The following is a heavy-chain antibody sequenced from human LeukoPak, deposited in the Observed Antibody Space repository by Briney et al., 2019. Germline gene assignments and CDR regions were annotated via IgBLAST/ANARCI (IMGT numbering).Heavy chain of an antibody. CDR3: ARSRIAAAGQFDY. D-gene: IGHD6-13*01. V-gene: IGHV4-38-2*02. J-gene: IGHJ4*02. CDR1: GYSISSGYY. Sequence: PSETLSLTCTVSGYSISSGYYWGWIRQPPGKGLEWIGSGSTYYNPSLKSRVTISVDTSKNQFSLKLSSVTAADTAVYYCARSRIAAAGQFDYWGQGTLVTVSS. CDR2: SGST.